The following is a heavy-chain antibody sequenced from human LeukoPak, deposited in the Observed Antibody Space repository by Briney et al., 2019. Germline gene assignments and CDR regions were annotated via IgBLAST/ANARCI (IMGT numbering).Heavy chain of an antibody. CDR2: ISSSGSTI. V-gene: IGHV3-48*03. J-gene: IGHJ5*02. D-gene: IGHD3-3*01. Sequence: GGSLRLSCAASGFTFSSYEMNWVRQAPGKGLEWVSYISSSGSTIYYADSVKGRFTISRDNAKNSLYLQMNSLRAKDTAVYYCARDQSGYYDFWSGLGAWGQGTLVTVSS. CDR3: ARDQSGYYDFWSGLGA. CDR1: GFTFSSYE.